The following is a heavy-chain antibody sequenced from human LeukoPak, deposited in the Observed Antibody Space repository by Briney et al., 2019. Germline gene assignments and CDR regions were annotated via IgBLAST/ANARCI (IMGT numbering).Heavy chain of an antibody. CDR3: ARDRIEGSGSDY. CDR1: GGSISSYY. Sequence: PSETLSLTCTVSGGSISSYYWSWIRQPPGKGLEWIGEINHSGSTNYNPSLKSRVTISVDTSKNQFSLKLSSVTAADTAVYYCARDRIEGSGSDYWGQGTLVTVSS. D-gene: IGHD6-19*01. V-gene: IGHV4-34*01. CDR2: INHSGST. J-gene: IGHJ4*02.